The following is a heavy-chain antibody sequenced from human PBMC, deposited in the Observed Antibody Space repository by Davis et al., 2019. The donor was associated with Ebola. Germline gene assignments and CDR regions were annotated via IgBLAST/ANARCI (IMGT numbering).Heavy chain of an antibody. CDR2: IYSGGST. J-gene: IGHJ6*02. V-gene: IGHV3-53*01. CDR3: ARDPARYYGMDV. CDR1: GFTVSSNY. Sequence: GESLKISCAASGFTVSSNYMSWVRQAPGKGLEWVSVIYSGGSTYYADSVKGRFTISRDNSKNTLYLQMNSLRAEDTAVYYCARDPARYYGMDVWGQGTTVTVSS.